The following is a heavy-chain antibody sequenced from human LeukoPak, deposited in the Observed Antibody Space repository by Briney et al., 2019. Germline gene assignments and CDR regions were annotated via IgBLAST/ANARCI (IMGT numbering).Heavy chain of an antibody. CDR2: IYHSGST. CDR1: GGSISSGGYS. CDR3: ARHIPTLVGSSPHTFDY. J-gene: IGHJ4*02. D-gene: IGHD6-6*01. Sequence: PSETLSLTCAVSGGSISSGGYSWSWIRQPPGKGLEWIGYIYHSGSTYYNPSLKSRVTISVDRSKNQFSLKLSSATAADTAVYYCARHIPTLVGSSPHTFDYWGQGTLVTVSS. V-gene: IGHV4-30-2*01.